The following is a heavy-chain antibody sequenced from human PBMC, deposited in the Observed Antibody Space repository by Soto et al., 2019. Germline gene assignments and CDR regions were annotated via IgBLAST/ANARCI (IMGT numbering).Heavy chain of an antibody. Sequence: QVQLVESGGGVVQPGRSLRLSCAASGFTFSSYGMHWVRQAPGKGLEWVAVISYDGSNKYYADSVKGRFTISRDNSKNTLYLQMNSLRAEDTAVYYCAKFSRGLVVVAATPWFDPWGQGTLVTVSS. CDR2: ISYDGSNK. D-gene: IGHD2-15*01. CDR1: GFTFSSYG. CDR3: AKFSRGLVVVAATPWFDP. J-gene: IGHJ5*02. V-gene: IGHV3-30*18.